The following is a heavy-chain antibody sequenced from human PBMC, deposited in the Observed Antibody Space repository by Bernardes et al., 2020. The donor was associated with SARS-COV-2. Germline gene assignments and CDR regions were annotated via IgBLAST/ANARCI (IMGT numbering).Heavy chain of an antibody. CDR2: ISSSSSYI. D-gene: IGHD2-15*01. CDR1: GFTFSSYS. CDR3: ARDHFSCNGGPCFLDY. J-gene: IGHJ4*02. Sequence: GGSLRLSCAASGFTFSSYSMNWVRQAPGKGLEWVSSISSSSSYIYYADSVKGRFTISRDNAKNSLYLQMNSLRAEDMAVYYCARDHFSCNGGPCFLDYWGQGTLVTVSS. V-gene: IGHV3-21*01.